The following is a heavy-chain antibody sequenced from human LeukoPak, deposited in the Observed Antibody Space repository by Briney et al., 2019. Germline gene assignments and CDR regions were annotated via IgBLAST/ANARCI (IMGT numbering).Heavy chain of an antibody. D-gene: IGHD3-3*01. CDR3: ARDRRSGLGHAFDI. Sequence: GGSLRLSCAASGFTFSSYAMSWLRQAPGKGLEWVSVIYPGGSALYADSVQGRFTISRDISQNIVYLQINNLRAEDTAVYYCARDRRSGLGHAFDIWGQGTMVTVSS. V-gene: IGHV3-23*03. J-gene: IGHJ3*02. CDR1: GFTFSSYA. CDR2: IYPGGSA.